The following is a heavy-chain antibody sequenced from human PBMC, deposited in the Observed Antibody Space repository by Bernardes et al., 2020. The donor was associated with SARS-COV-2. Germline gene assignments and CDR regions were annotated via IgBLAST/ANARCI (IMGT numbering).Heavy chain of an antibody. Sequence: SETLSLTCPVSGVSISSNNYFWGWIRQPPGNGLEWIGSMHHSGSTYYNPSLRSRVFIFVDTSKNQFSLNLGSVTAADTAVYYCATLGTYYDLLTGYYPSYVGPGGQGTLVTVTT. D-gene: IGHD3-9*01. V-gene: IGHV4-39*01. CDR3: ATLGTYYDLLTGYYPSYVGP. J-gene: IGHJ4*02. CDR2: MHHSGST. CDR1: GVSISSNNYF.